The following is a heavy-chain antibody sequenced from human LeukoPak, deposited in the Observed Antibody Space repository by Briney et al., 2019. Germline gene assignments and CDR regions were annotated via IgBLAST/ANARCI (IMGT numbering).Heavy chain of an antibody. CDR3: ARDPSCYNCYYYYYYMDV. Sequence: PGGSLRLSCAASGFTFNSYWMSWVRQAPGKELERVSSISSSSSYIYYADSVKGRFTISRDNAKNSLYLQMNSLRAEDTTVYYCARDPSCYNCYYYYYYMDVWGKGTTVTVSS. D-gene: IGHD2-2*02. CDR1: GFTFNSYW. V-gene: IGHV3-21*01. CDR2: ISSSSSYI. J-gene: IGHJ6*03.